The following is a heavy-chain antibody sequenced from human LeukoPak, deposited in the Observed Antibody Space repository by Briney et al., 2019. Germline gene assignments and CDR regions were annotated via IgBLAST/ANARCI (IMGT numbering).Heavy chain of an antibody. CDR3: AHIGLGSGGSCCRDDY. D-gene: IGHD2-15*01. CDR2: ICWDDDK. CDR1: GFSLSTSGVG. J-gene: IGHJ4*02. Sequence: SGPTLVNPTQTLTLTCTFSGFSLSTSGVGVGWIRQPPGKALEWLAPICWDDDKRYSPSLKSRLTITKDTSKNQVVLTMTNMDPVDTATYYCAHIGLGSGGSCCRDDYWGQGTLVTVSS. V-gene: IGHV2-5*02.